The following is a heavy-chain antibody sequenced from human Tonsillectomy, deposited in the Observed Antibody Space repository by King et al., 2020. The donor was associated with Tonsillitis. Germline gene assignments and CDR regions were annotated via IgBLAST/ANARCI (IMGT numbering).Heavy chain of an antibody. V-gene: IGHV4-38-2*02. Sequence: VQLQESGPGLVKPSETLSLTCTVSGYSISSGYYWGWIRQPPGKGLEWIGSIYHSGSTYYNPSLKSRVTISVDTSKNQFSLKLSSVTAADTAVYYCASSAARFWFDPWGQGTLVTASS. D-gene: IGHD6-6*01. CDR2: IYHSGST. CDR1: GYSISSGYY. J-gene: IGHJ5*02. CDR3: ASSAARFWFDP.